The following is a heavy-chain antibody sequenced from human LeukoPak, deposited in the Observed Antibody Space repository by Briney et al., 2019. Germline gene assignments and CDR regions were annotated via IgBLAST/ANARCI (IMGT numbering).Heavy chain of an antibody. Sequence: ASVKVSCKASGYTFTGYYMHWVRQAPGQGLEWMGWINPNSGGTNYAQKFQGRVTMTRDTSTSTAYMELRSLRSDDTAVYYCARAGWYELPRYAFDIWGQGTMVTVSS. J-gene: IGHJ3*02. D-gene: IGHD6-19*01. CDR2: INPNSGGT. CDR3: ARAGWYELPRYAFDI. V-gene: IGHV1-2*02. CDR1: GYTFTGYY.